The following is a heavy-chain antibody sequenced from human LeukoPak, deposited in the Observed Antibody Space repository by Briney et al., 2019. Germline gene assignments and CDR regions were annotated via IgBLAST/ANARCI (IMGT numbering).Heavy chain of an antibody. CDR1: GFTFSGSA. CDR2: IRSKANSYAT. J-gene: IGHJ4*02. CDR3: TRDLTDY. Sequence: GGSLRLSCAASGFTFSGSAMPWVRQASGKGLEWVVRIRSKANSYATAYAASVKGRFTISRDDSKNTAYLQMNSLKTEDTAVYYCTRDLTDYWGQGTLVTVSS. V-gene: IGHV3-73*01.